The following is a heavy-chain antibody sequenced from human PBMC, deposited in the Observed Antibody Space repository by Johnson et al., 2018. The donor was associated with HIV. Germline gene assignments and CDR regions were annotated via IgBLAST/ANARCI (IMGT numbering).Heavy chain of an antibody. J-gene: IGHJ3*02. CDR1: GFTFSGHY. V-gene: IGHV3-11*01. CDR2: ISSSGSTI. Sequence: QVQLVESGGGVVQPGGSLRLSCAASGFTFSGHYMDWVRQAPGKGLEWVSYISSSGSTIYYADSVKGRFTISRDNAKNSLYLQMNSLRAEDTAVYYCAKAPRPPGAFDIWGQWTMVTVSS. CDR3: AKAPRPPGAFDI.